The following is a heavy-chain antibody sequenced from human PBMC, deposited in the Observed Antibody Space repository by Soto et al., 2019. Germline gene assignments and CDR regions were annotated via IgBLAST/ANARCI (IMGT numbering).Heavy chain of an antibody. J-gene: IGHJ4*02. CDR2: LKPDGSEK. Sequence: EVHLVQSGGGLVQPGGSLRLSCAAAGFTLSTYWMSWVRQAPGKGLEWVANLKPDGSEKYYGDSVKGRFTISRDDAENSLYLQMNSLRVEDTAMYYCTRGAAVAGIDYWGQGTLVTVSS. CDR1: GFTLSTYW. D-gene: IGHD6-19*01. V-gene: IGHV3-7*03. CDR3: TRGAAVAGIDY.